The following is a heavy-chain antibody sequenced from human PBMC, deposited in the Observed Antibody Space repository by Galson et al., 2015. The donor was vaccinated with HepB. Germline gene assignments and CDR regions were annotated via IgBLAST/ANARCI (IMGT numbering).Heavy chain of an antibody. CDR3: ARDRWGIVGLHRPGAFDI. D-gene: IGHD1-26*01. Sequence: SLRLSCAASGFTFSSYAMHWVRQAPGKGLEWVAVISYDGSNKYYADSVKGRFTISRDNSKNTLYLQMNSLRAEDTAVYYCARDRWGIVGLHRPGAFDIWGQGTMVTVSS. J-gene: IGHJ3*02. V-gene: IGHV3-30-3*01. CDR1: GFTFSSYA. CDR2: ISYDGSNK.